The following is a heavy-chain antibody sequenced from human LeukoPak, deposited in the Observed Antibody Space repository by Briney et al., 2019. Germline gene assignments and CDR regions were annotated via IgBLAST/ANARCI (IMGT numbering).Heavy chain of an antibody. Sequence: ASVKVSCKASGYTFTSYGISWVRQAPGQGLEWMGWISAYNGNTNYAQKLQGRVTMTTDTSTSTAYMELRGLRSDDTAVYYCARDRVMGGSWSGYPVDYWGQGTLVTVSS. CDR2: ISAYNGNT. V-gene: IGHV1-18*01. J-gene: IGHJ4*02. D-gene: IGHD3-3*01. CDR1: GYTFTSYG. CDR3: ARDRVMGGSWSGYPVDY.